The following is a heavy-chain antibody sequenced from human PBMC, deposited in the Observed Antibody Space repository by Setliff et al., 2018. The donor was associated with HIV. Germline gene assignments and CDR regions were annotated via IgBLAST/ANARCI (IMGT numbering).Heavy chain of an antibody. D-gene: IGHD5-12*01. CDR3: AKAVGGGYAGYFDY. CDR2: IWYDGSNK. Sequence: GGSLRLSCAASGFTFSSYGMHWVRQAPGKGLEWVAVIWYDGSNKYYADSVKGRFTISRDNSKNTLYLQMYSLRAEDTAVYYCAKAVGGGYAGYFDYWGQGTLVTVSS. J-gene: IGHJ4*02. V-gene: IGHV3-33*06. CDR1: GFTFSSYG.